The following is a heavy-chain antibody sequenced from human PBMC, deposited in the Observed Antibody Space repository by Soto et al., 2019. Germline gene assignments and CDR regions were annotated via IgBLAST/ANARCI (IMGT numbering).Heavy chain of an antibody. CDR1: GFTFSSYG. Sequence: GGSLRLSCAASGFTFSSYGMHWVRQAPGKGLEWVAFMWYDGSNKYYADSVKGRFTISRDNSKNTLYLQMNSLRAEDTAVYYCAKRSSSSTFDYWGQGTLVTVSS. J-gene: IGHJ4*02. CDR3: AKRSSSSTFDY. CDR2: MWYDGSNK. V-gene: IGHV3-30*02. D-gene: IGHD6-6*01.